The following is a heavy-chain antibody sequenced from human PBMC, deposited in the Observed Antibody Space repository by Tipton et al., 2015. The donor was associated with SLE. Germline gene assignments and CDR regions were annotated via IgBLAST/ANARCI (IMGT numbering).Heavy chain of an antibody. CDR2: LYYSGST. CDR3: ARDPKY. CDR1: GGSISRYF. Sequence: TLSLTCTVSGGSISRYFWSWIRQSPGKGLEWVGYLYYSGSTAYNPSLKSRATISADTSKNQFSLKLTSVTAADTAVYYCARDPKYWGQGTLVIVSS. J-gene: IGHJ4*02. V-gene: IGHV4-59*12.